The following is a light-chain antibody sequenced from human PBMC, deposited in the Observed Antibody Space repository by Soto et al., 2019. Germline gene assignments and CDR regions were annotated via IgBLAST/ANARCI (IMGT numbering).Light chain of an antibody. Sequence: EIQMTQSPSTLSASVGERVTITCRASQSISSWLAWYQQKPGKAPKLLIYDASSLESGVPSRFSGSGSGTEFTLTISRLQPDDFATYYCQQYNSYSWTFGQGTKVEIK. CDR1: QSISSW. CDR2: DAS. CDR3: QQYNSYSWT. J-gene: IGKJ1*01. V-gene: IGKV1-5*01.